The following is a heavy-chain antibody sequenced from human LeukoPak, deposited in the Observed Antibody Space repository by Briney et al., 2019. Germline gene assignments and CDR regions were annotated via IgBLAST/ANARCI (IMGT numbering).Heavy chain of an antibody. V-gene: IGHV4-34*01. J-gene: IGHJ4*02. CDR3: ATSYYDSSGYYYFDY. CDR1: GGSFSGYY. CDR2: INHSGST. Sequence: SETLSLTCAVYGGSFSGYYWSWIRQPPGKGLEWIGEINHSGSTNYNPSLKSRVTISVDTSKNQFSLKLSSVTAADTAVYYCATSYYDSSGYYYFDYWGQGTLVTVSS. D-gene: IGHD3-22*01.